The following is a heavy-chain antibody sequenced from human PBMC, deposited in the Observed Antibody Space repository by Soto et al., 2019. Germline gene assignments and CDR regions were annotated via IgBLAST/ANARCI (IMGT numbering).Heavy chain of an antibody. CDR1: GGSISSSNW. D-gene: IGHD3-10*01. CDR3: ARFVTMVRGNGDFDY. J-gene: IGHJ4*02. CDR2: IYHSGST. V-gene: IGHV4-4*02. Sequence: PSETLSLTCAVSGGSISSSNWWSWVRQPPGKGLEWIGEIYHSGSTNYNPSLKRRVTISVDKSKNQFSLNLSSVTAAYTAVYYCARFVTMVRGNGDFDYWGQGTLVTVS.